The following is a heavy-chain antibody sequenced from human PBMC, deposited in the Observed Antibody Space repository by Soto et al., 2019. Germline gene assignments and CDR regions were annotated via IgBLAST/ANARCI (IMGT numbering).Heavy chain of an antibody. Sequence: SETLSLTCTVSGGAISSYYGSWIRQPPGKGLEWIGYIYYSGSTNYDPSLKSRVTISVDTSKNQFSLKLSSVTAADTAVYYCARGPYSSITYTRNWFDPWGQGTLVTVSS. CDR2: IYYSGST. CDR1: GGAISSYY. V-gene: IGHV4-59*01. J-gene: IGHJ5*02. D-gene: IGHD6-13*01. CDR3: ARGPYSSITYTRNWFDP.